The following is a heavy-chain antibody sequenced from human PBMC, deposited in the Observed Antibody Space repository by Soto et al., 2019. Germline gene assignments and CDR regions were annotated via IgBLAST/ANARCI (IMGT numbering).Heavy chain of an antibody. CDR2: ISYDGSNK. CDR1: GFTFSSYG. V-gene: IGHV3-30*18. CDR3: AKEREQWLVGSFDY. J-gene: IGHJ4*02. D-gene: IGHD6-19*01. Sequence: QVQLVESGGGVVQPGRSLRLSCAASGFTFSSYGMHWVRQAPGKGLEWVAVISYDGSNKYYADSVKGRFTMSRDNSKNTLYLRMSSLRAEDTAVYYCAKEREQWLVGSFDYWGQGTLVTVSS.